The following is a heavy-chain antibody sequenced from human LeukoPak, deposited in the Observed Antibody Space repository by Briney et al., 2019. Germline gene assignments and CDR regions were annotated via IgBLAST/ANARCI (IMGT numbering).Heavy chain of an antibody. CDR2: INAGNGNT. CDR3: ARVGYDILTGWGWFDP. V-gene: IGHV1-3*01. J-gene: IGHJ5*02. CDR1: GYTFTRYS. D-gene: IGHD3-9*01. Sequence: ASVKVSCKASGYTFTRYSMHWVRQAPGQRLEWMGWINAGNGNTEYSQKFQGRVTITRDTSASTAYMELSSLRSEDTAVYYCARVGYDILTGWGWFDPWGQGTLVTVFS.